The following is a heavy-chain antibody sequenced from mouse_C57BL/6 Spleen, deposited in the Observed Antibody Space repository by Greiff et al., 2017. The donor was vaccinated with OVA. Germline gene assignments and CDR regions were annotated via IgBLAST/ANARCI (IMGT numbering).Heavy chain of an antibody. CDR1: GFTFSDYG. J-gene: IGHJ4*01. CDR3: ARPSTRGNAMDY. D-gene: IGHD2-1*01. Sequence: EVHLVESGGGLVKPGGSLKLSCAASGFTFSDYGMHWVRQAPEKGLEWVAYISSGSSTIYYADTVKGRFTISRDNAKNTLFLQMTSLRSEDTAMYYCARPSTRGNAMDYWGQGTSVTVSS. V-gene: IGHV5-17*01. CDR2: ISSGSSTI.